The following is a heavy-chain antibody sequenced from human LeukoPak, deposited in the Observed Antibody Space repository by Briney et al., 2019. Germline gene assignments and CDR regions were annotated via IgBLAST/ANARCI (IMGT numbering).Heavy chain of an antibody. CDR2: ISYDGSNK. D-gene: IGHD3-3*01. Sequence: PGRSLRLSCAASRFIFSNGGMDWVRQAPGKGLEWVAVISYDGSNKYYADSVKGRFTISRDNSKNTLYLQMNSLRAEDTAVYYCAKRPSGYDFRSSYYRVFGFWGRGTLVTVSS. CDR1: RFIFSNGG. CDR3: AKRPSGYDFRSSYYRVFGF. V-gene: IGHV3-30*18. J-gene: IGHJ4*02.